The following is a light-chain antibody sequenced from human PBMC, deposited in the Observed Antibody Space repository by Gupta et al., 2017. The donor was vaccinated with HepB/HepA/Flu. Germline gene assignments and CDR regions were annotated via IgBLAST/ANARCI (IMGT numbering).Light chain of an antibody. J-gene: IGKJ1*01. Sequence: VMTQIPLSSPVTLGQPASISFRSSQSLANSAGRTYSSTLQQRPGQPPSLLIYKRSNRFSGLPDTFSGSGAGRALTLKISSSEAKDLGVSYSSQVTDFPETFGQGTKVEIK. CDR2: KRS. CDR1: QSLANSAGRTY. V-gene: IGKV2-24*01. CDR3: SQVTDFPET.